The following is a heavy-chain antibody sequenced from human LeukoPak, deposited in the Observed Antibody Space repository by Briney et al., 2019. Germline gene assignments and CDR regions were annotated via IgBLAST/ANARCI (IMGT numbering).Heavy chain of an antibody. V-gene: IGHV1-69*13. J-gene: IGHJ4*02. Sequence: EASVKVSCKASGGTFSSYAISWVRQAPGQGLEWMGGIIPIFGTANYAQKFQGRVTITADESTSTAYMELSSLRSEDTAMYYCATVRPPYYYDSSGYYYYDYWGQGTLVTVSS. CDR3: ATVRPPYYYDSSGYYYYDY. CDR2: IIPIFGTA. CDR1: GGTFSSYA. D-gene: IGHD3-22*01.